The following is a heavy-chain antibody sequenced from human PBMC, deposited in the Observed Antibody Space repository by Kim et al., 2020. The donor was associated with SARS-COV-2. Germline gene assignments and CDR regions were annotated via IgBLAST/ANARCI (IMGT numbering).Heavy chain of an antibody. CDR2: IYYSGST. V-gene: IGHV4-39*01. J-gene: IGHJ5*02. CDR3: ARREDVGYCSSTSCVPRGWFDP. D-gene: IGHD2-2*01. CDR1: GGSISSSSYF. Sequence: SETLSLTCTVSGGSISSSSYFWGWIRQPPGKGLEWIGSIYYSGSTYYNPSLKSRVTISVDTSKNQFSLKLSSVTAADTAVYYCARREDVGYCSSTSCVPRGWFDPWGQGTLVTVSS.